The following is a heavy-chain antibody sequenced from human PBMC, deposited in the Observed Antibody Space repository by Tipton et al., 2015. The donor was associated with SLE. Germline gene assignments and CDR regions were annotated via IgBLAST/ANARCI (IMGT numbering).Heavy chain of an antibody. Sequence: GSLRLSCAASGFTFASYAMTWVRQAPGKGLEWVSALSGSGATTYYADSVKGRFTISRDNSKRTLYLQMNNLRAEDTAVYYCANGLWGAIPAVDYWGHGTLVTVSA. CDR2: LSGSGATT. D-gene: IGHD3-10*01. CDR3: ANGLWGAIPAVDY. CDR1: GFTFASYA. V-gene: IGHV3-23*01. J-gene: IGHJ4*01.